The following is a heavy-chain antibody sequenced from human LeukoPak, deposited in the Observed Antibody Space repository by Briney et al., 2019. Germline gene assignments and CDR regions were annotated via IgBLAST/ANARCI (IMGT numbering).Heavy chain of an antibody. D-gene: IGHD1-1*01. CDR1: GFTFGSHT. CDR3: ARDPGGNYYYGMDV. J-gene: IGHJ6*02. Sequence: PGRSLRLSCAASGFTFGSHTMHWVRQAPGKGLEWVAVISYDGGNKYYADSVKGRFTISRDNAKNSLYLQMNSLRAEDTAVYYCARDPGGNYYYGMDVWGQGTTVTVSS. V-gene: IGHV3-30-3*01. CDR2: ISYDGGNK.